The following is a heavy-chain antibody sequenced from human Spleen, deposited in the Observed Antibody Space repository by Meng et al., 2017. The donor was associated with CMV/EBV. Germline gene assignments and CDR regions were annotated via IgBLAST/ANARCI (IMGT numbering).Heavy chain of an antibody. CDR3: AKGGYSGYDLDY. Sequence: GESLKISCAASGFTFSRHGMHWVRQAPGKGLEWVAVIWYDGSNKYYADSVKGRFTISRDNSKNTLYLQMNSLRAEDTAVYYCAKGGYSGYDLDYWGQGTLVTVSS. V-gene: IGHV3-33*06. CDR1: GFTFSRHG. D-gene: IGHD5-12*01. J-gene: IGHJ4*02. CDR2: IWYDGSNK.